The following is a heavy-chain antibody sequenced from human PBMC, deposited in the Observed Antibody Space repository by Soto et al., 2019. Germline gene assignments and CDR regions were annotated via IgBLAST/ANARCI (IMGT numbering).Heavy chain of an antibody. J-gene: IGHJ4*02. D-gene: IGHD3-22*01. CDR1: GGSISSSSYY. V-gene: IGHV4-39*01. CDR3: VRDSSGYYYGDFEY. Sequence: PSDTLSLNCTVSGGSISSSSYYWGWIRQPPGKGLEWIGSIYYSGSTYYNPSLKSRVTMSVDTSKNQFSLKLSSVTAADTAVYYCVRDSSGYYYGDFEYWGQGTLVTVSS. CDR2: IYYSGST.